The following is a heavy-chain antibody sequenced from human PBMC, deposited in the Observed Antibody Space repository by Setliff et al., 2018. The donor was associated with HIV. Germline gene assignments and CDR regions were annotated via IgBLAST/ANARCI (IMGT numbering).Heavy chain of an antibody. CDR2: ISAYNGNT. D-gene: IGHD3-16*02. J-gene: IGHJ3*02. V-gene: IGHV1-18*01. CDR1: GYTFTSYG. CDR3: AKVWGSYRLHAFDI. Sequence: ASLKVSCKASGYTFTSYGISWVRQAPGQGLEWMGWISAYNGNTNYAQKVQGRVTMTTDTYTSTGYMELRSLRSDDTAVYYCAKVWGSYRLHAFDIWGQGTMVTVSS.